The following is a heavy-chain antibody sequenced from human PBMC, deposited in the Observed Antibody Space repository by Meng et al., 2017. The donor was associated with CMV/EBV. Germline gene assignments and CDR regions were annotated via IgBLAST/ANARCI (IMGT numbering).Heavy chain of an antibody. J-gene: IGHJ4*02. Sequence: SETLSLTCTVSGGSISSHYWNWIRQPPGKGLEWIGYIYYSGSTDYNPSLKSRVTISVDTSKNQFSLKLSSVTAADTAVYYCARAYSSSCRVDYWGQGTLVTVSS. CDR3: ARAYSSSCRVDY. CDR1: GGSISSHY. D-gene: IGHD6-6*01. CDR2: IYYSGST. V-gene: IGHV4-59*11.